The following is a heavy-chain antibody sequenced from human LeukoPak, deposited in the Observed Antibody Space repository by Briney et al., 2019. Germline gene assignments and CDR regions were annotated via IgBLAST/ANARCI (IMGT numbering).Heavy chain of an antibody. CDR1: GGSFSIYY. V-gene: IGHV4-4*07. CDR2: IYTSGST. D-gene: IGHD3-10*01. J-gene: IGHJ4*02. Sequence: SETLSLTCTVSGGSFSIYYWTWIRQPAGKGLEWIGRIYTSGSTNYNPSLKSRVTISVDTSKNQFSLKLSSVTAADTAVYYCAREAGSGSGSYSFDYWGQGTLVTVSS. CDR3: AREAGSGSGSYSFDY.